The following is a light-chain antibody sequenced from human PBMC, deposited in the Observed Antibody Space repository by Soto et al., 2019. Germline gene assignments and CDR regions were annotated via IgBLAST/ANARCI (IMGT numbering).Light chain of an antibody. J-gene: IGKJ5*01. Sequence: EIVLTQSPATLSFSPGERATLSCRASPSVSNSLAWYQQKPGQPPRVLIYGASTRATGIPDRFSGSGSGTDFTLTITRLEPEDFAVYYCQQYGGSPPITFGQGTRLEIK. CDR2: GAS. CDR1: PSVSNS. CDR3: QQYGGSPPIT. V-gene: IGKV3-20*01.